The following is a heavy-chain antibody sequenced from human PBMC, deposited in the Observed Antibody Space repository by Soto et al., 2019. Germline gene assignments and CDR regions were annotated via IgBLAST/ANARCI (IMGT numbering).Heavy chain of an antibody. CDR1: GFSVSSTY. J-gene: IGHJ4*02. D-gene: IGHD5-12*01. CDR3: ARDCASGGYDY. V-gene: IGHV3-53*01. CDR2: LSDGGSS. Sequence: GGSLRLSCAASGFSVSSTYMSWVRQAPGKGLEWVSTLSDGGSSHYADSVTGRFSVSRDNSKNTLYLQMNGLRADDTAIYYCARDCASGGYDYRGQGTQVTVSS.